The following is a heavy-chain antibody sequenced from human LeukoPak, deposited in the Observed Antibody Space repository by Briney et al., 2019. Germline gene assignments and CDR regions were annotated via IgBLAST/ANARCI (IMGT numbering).Heavy chain of an antibody. J-gene: IGHJ4*02. Sequence: SSVKVSCKASGGTFSSYAISWVRQAPGQGLEWMGRIIPIFGTANYAQKFQGRVTITTDESTSTAYMELSNLRSEDTAVYYCAREGIAVGGLGYWGQGTLVTVSS. V-gene: IGHV1-69*05. CDR2: IIPIFGTA. CDR3: AREGIAVGGLGY. D-gene: IGHD6-19*01. CDR1: GGTFSSYA.